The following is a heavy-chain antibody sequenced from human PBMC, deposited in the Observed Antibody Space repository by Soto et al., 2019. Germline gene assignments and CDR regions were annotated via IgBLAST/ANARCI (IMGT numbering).Heavy chain of an antibody. Sequence: EVQLLESGGGLVQPGGSLRLSCAASGFTFSSYAMSWVRQAPGKGLEWVSAISGSGGSTYYADSVKGRFTIFRDNSKNAMYLQKNSLRAEDTAADDRAKGNTMGRGVRDDYYYGMDVWGKGTPVTVSS. CDR2: ISGSGGST. V-gene: IGHV3-23*01. CDR1: GFTFSSYA. J-gene: IGHJ6*04. D-gene: IGHD3-10*01. CDR3: AKGNTMGRGVRDDYYYGMDV.